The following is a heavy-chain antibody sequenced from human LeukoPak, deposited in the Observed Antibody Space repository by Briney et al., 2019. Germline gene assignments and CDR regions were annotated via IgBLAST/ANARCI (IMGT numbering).Heavy chain of an antibody. CDR3: ARGRADYYFDY. J-gene: IGHJ4*02. Sequence: GGSLRLSCAASGFTFSGYSMNWVHQAPGKGLEWVSYISSGSSTIYYADSVRGRFTISRDNAKSSLYLQMNSLRAEDTAVYYCARGRADYYFDYWSQGTLVTVSS. D-gene: IGHD2-21*02. CDR2: ISSGSSTI. V-gene: IGHV3-48*01. CDR1: GFTFSGYS.